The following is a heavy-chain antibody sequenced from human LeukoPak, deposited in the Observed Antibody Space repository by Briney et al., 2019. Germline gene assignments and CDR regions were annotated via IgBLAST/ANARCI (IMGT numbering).Heavy chain of an antibody. CDR3: ARRSRSHTIFCNY. V-gene: IGHV4-34*01. Sequence: PSETLSLTCAVYGGSFSDFYWSWIRQPPGKGLEWIGEINHSGSTNYNPSLKSRVTISVDTSKSQFSLRLSSVTAADTAVYYCARRSRSHTIFCNYWGQGTLVTVSS. D-gene: IGHD3-9*01. CDR1: GGSFSDFY. J-gene: IGHJ4*02. CDR2: INHSGST.